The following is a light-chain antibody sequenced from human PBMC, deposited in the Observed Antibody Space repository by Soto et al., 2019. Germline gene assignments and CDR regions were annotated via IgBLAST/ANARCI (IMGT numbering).Light chain of an antibody. CDR1: STDVGCYKY. J-gene: IGLJ1*01. V-gene: IGLV2-14*01. Sequence: QSALTQPASVSGSPGQSITISCTGTSTDVGCYKYVSWYQQHPGKAPKFMIYDVTSRPSGISNRFSGSKSGNTAFLIISGLQAEDEADYYCLSYTSSDTYVFGTGTKVTVL. CDR3: LSYTSSDTYV. CDR2: DVT.